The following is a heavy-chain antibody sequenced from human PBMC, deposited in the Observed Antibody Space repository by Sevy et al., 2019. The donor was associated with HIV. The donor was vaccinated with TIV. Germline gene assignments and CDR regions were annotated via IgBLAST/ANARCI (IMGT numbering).Heavy chain of an antibody. CDR2: IYYSRST. CDR3: ARHRGIVGATTSPSDI. D-gene: IGHD1-26*01. CDR1: GGSISSSSYY. Sequence: SETLSLTCSVSGGSISSSSYYWGWIRQPPGKGLEWIGSIYYSRSTYYNPSLKSRVTISVDTSKNQFSLKLSSVTAADTAVYYCARHRGIVGATTSPSDIWGQGTMVTVSS. V-gene: IGHV4-39*01. J-gene: IGHJ3*02.